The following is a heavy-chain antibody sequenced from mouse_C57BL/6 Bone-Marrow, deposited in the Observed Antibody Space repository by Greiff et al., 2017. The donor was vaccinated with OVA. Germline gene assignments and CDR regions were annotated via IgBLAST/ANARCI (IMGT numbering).Heavy chain of an antibody. CDR1: GYTFTSYW. Sequence: QVQLKESGTELVKPGASVKLSCKASGYTFTSYWMPWVKQRPGQGLEWIGNINPSNGGTNYNEKFKSKATLTVDKSSSTAYMQLSRLTSEDSAVYDGARWTTEHYAMDYWGQGTSVTVSS. J-gene: IGHJ4*01. D-gene: IGHD1-1*01. CDR3: ARWTTEHYAMDY. CDR2: INPSNGGT. V-gene: IGHV1-53*01.